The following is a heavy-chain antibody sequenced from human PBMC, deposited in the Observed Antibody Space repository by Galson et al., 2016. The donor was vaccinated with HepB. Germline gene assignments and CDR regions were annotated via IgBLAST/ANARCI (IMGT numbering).Heavy chain of an antibody. J-gene: IGHJ2*01. CDR2: IYNSGRT. CDR3: AGQWLVPFDL. Sequence: ETLSLTCTVSGGPISGYHWSWIRQPAGKGLEWIGLIYNSGRTNYNPSLKSRVTMSVDTSKNQLSLNPRSVTAADTAVYYCAGQWLVPFDLWGRGTLVTVSS. CDR1: GGPISGYH. V-gene: IGHV4-4*07. D-gene: IGHD6-19*01.